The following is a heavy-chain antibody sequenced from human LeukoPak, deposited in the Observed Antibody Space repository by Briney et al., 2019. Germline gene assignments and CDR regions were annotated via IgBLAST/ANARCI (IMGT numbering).Heavy chain of an antibody. D-gene: IGHD6-25*01. V-gene: IGHV3-7*01. CDR2: VNEDGRQI. CDR1: GFTFRSFY. Sequence: GGSLRLSCAASGFTFRSFYMSWVRQTLGKGLEWVAKVNEDGRQIYYAGSVKGRFTISRENAKNSLYLQMNSLRAGDTAVYYCARDRGRYHMDVWGKGTTVTISS. J-gene: IGHJ6*03. CDR3: ARDRGRYHMDV.